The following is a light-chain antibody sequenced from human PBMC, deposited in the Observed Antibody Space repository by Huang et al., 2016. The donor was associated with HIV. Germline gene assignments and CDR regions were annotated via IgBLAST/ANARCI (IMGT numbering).Light chain of an antibody. CDR1: QSISKK. CDR2: GAS. V-gene: IGKV3-15*01. CDR3: QHYNNWPPLT. J-gene: IGKJ4*01. Sequence: EIVMTQSPVTLSVSPGERVTLSCRASQSISKKLAWYQQKPGQAPRLLIYGASARAPGIPARFSGSGSGTDSSLTISSLQSEDVAVYYCQHYNNWPPLTFGGGTKVEIK.